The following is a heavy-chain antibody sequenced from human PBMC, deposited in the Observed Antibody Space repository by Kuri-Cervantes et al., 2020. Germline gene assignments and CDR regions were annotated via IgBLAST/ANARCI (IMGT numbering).Heavy chain of an antibody. V-gene: IGHV4-39*01. Sequence: SETLSLTCTVSGGSISSSSYYWGWIRQPPGKGLEWIGSIYYSGSTYYNPSLKSRVTISVDTSKNQFSLKLSSVTAADTAVYCCARHGSGYLLPTNDFDYWGQGTLVTVSS. CDR2: IYYSGST. CDR1: GGSISSSSYY. CDR3: ARHGSGYLLPTNDFDY. D-gene: IGHD5-12*01. J-gene: IGHJ4*02.